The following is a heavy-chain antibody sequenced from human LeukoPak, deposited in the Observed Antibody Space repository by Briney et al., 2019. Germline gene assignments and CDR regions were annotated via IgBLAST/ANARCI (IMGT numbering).Heavy chain of an antibody. D-gene: IGHD2-2*01. CDR1: GFTFDDYL. V-gene: IGHV3-43*01. CDR2: ISWDGDIT. Sequence: GGSLRLSCAASGFTFDDYLIHWVRQAPGKGLEWVSLISWDGDITYYADSVKGRFTISRDNSKNTLYLQMNSLRAEDTAVYYCADVVDGYWGQGTLVTVSS. CDR3: ADVVDGY. J-gene: IGHJ4*02.